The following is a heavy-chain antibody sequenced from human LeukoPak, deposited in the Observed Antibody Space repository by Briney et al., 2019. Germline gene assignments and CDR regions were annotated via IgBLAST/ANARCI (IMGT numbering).Heavy chain of an antibody. CDR2: IIPIFGTA. V-gene: IGHV1-69*13. CDR1: GGTFSSYA. J-gene: IGHJ6*02. CDR3: AGGCSSTSCYRLYSYYYYGMDV. D-gene: IGHD2-2*01. Sequence: SVKLSCKASGGTFSSYAISWVRQAPGPGLEWMGGIIPIFGTANYAQKFQGRVTITADESTSTAYMGLSSLRSEDTAVYYCAGGCSSTSCYRLYSYYYYGMDVWGQGTTVTVSS.